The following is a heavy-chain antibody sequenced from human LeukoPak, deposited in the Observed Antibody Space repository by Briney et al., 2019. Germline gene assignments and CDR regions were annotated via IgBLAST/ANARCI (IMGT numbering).Heavy chain of an antibody. CDR3: GRAITIFDYYYMDV. Sequence: ASVKVSCKASGDTFTTYDINWVRQAPGQGLEWMGWMNPKSGNTVYAQKFQGRVIMTRDTSKSTAYMEPSSLRSEDTAVYYCGRAITIFDYYYMDVWGKGSTVTVSS. V-gene: IGHV1-8*01. CDR2: MNPKSGNT. D-gene: IGHD3-3*01. J-gene: IGHJ6*03. CDR1: GDTFTTYD.